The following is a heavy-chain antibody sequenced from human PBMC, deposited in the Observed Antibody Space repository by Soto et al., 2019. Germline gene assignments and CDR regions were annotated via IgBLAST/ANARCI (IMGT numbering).Heavy chain of an antibody. D-gene: IGHD2-2*01. CDR1: GFTFSSYG. CDR2: IWYDGSNK. J-gene: IGHJ6*02. Sequence: QVQLVESGGGVVQPGRSLRLSCVASGFTFSSYGMHWVRQAPGKGLEWVAVIWYDGSNKYYADSVNGRFTISRDNSKNTLYLEMNSLRAEDTAVYYCASSLGYCSSTSCPPPYDMDAWGQGTTVTVSS. V-gene: IGHV3-33*01. CDR3: ASSLGYCSSTSCPPPYDMDA.